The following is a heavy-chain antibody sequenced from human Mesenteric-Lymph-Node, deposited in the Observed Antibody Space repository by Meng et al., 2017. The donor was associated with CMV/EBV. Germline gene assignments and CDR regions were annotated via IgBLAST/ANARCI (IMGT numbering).Heavy chain of an antibody. J-gene: IGHJ5*02. V-gene: IGHV4-39*07. D-gene: IGHD3-3*01. CDR3: ARDSYDFWSGSSQGKFDP. Sequence: SETLSLTCTVSGGSIRSGDYYWSWIRQPPGKGLEWIGNIYHSGSTYYNPSLKSRVTISLDTSKNQFSLKMSSVTAADTAVYYCARDSYDFWSGSSQGKFDPWGQGTLVTVSS. CDR2: IYHSGST. CDR1: GGSIRSGDYY.